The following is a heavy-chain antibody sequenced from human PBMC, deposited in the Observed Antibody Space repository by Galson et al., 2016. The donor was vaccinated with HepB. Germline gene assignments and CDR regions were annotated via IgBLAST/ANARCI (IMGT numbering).Heavy chain of an antibody. J-gene: IGHJ3*01. Sequence: ETLSLTCNLSGGSITNRSYFWAWLRQPPGKGLEWIATIYYSGKTYYSPSLQSRVTISVDTSKNQFSLILTSVSAADTAVYYCANLQVGAITKGFEVWGQGTMVTVSS. D-gene: IGHD1-26*01. CDR1: GGSITNRSYF. V-gene: IGHV4-39*01. CDR2: IYYSGKT. CDR3: ANLQVGAITKGFEV.